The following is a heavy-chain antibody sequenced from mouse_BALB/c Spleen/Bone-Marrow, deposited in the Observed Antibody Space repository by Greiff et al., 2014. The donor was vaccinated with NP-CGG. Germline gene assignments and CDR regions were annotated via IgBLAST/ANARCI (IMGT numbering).Heavy chain of an antibody. V-gene: IGHV1-9*01. CDR2: ILPGSGST. CDR3: ARNLYYFDY. J-gene: IGHJ2*01. Sequence: QVQLKESGAELMKPGASVKISCKATGYTFGSYWIEWVKQRPGHGLEWIGEILPGSGSTNYSEKFKGKATFTADTSSNTAYMQLSSLTSEDSAVYYCARNLYYFDYWGQGTTLTVSS. CDR1: GYTFGSYW.